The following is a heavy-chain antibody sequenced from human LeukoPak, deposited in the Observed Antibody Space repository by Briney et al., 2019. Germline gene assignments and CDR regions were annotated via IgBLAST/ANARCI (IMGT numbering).Heavy chain of an antibody. CDR2: ISSGSSYI. D-gene: IGHD4-17*01. J-gene: IGHJ4*02. CDR1: GFTFSSYS. Sequence: PGGSLRLSCAASGFTFSSYSMNWVRQAPGKGLEWVSSISSGSSYIYYADSVKGRFTIPRDNAKNSLYLQMNSLRAEDTAVYCCARVHLNTVTTRHFDYWGQGTLVTVSS. CDR3: ARVHLNTVTTRHFDY. V-gene: IGHV3-21*01.